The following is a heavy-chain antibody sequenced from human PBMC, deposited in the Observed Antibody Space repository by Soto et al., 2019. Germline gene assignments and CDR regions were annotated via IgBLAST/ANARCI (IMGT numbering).Heavy chain of an antibody. CDR2: IYYSGST. Sequence: SETLSLTCTVSGGSISSYYWIWIRQPPGKGLEWIGYIYYSGSTNYNPSLKSRVTISVDTSKNQFSLKLSSVTAADTAVYYCARVETAHGDLYYFDYWGQGTLVTVSS. D-gene: IGHD4-17*01. V-gene: IGHV4-59*01. J-gene: IGHJ4*02. CDR1: GGSISSYY. CDR3: ARVETAHGDLYYFDY.